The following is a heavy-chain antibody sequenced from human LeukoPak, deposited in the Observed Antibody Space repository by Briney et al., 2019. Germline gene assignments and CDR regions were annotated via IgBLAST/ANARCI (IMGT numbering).Heavy chain of an antibody. V-gene: IGHV4-4*07. Sequence: PSETLSLTCTVSGGSISSYYWSWIRQPAGKGLEWIGRIYTSGSTNYNPSLKSRVTISVDTSKNQLSLKLSSVTAADTAVYYCARGNILNWFDPWGQGTLVTVSS. CDR1: GGSISSYY. CDR3: ARGNILNWFDP. CDR2: IYTSGST. J-gene: IGHJ5*02.